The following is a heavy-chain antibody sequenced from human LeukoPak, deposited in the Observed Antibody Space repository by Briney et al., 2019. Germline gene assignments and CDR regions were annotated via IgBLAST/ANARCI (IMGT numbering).Heavy chain of an antibody. CDR3: AREGGFYRPLDY. Sequence: SETPSLTCGVSGGYVSSTNWWTGIRQPPGKGLEWIGEVHLDGRTNFNPSLKSRLTMSVDLSENHVSLRLTSVTAADTAVYYCAREGGFYRPLDYSGQGTLVTVSS. V-gene: IGHV4-4*02. CDR2: VHLDGRT. CDR1: GGYVSSTNW. D-gene: IGHD6-25*01. J-gene: IGHJ4*02.